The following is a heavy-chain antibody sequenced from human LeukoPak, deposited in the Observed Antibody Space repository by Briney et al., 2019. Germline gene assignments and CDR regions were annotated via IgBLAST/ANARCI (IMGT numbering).Heavy chain of an antibody. CDR2: ISGSGGST. Sequence: GGSLRLSCAASGFTFSSYAMSWVRQAPGKGLEWVSAISGSGGSTYYADSVKGRFTISRDNSKNTLYLQMNSLRAEDTAVYYCAKGGYSIAVYYYYYYMDVWGKGTTVTVSS. CDR3: AKGGYSIAVYYYYYYMDV. D-gene: IGHD6-19*01. CDR1: GFTFSSYA. J-gene: IGHJ6*03. V-gene: IGHV3-23*01.